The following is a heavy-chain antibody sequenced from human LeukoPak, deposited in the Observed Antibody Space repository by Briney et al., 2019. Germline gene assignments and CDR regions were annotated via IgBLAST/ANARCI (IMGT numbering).Heavy chain of an antibody. CDR3: ARAYPPRSRYIVATMRGYFDY. J-gene: IGHJ4*02. D-gene: IGHD5-12*01. V-gene: IGHV1-3*01. Sequence: ASVKVSCKASGYTFTSYAMHWVRQAPGQRLEWMGWINAGNGNTKYSQKFQGRVTITRDTSASTAYMELSSLRSEDTGVYYCARAYPPRSRYIVATMRGYFDYWGQGTLVTVSS. CDR2: INAGNGNT. CDR1: GYTFTSYA.